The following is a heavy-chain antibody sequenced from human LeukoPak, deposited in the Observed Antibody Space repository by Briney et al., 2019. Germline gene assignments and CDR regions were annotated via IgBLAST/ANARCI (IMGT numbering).Heavy chain of an antibody. Sequence: PGGSLRLSCTASGFSFGSYAMYWVRQAPGKGLDYVSAISSNGGSTYYANSVKGRFTISRDNSKNTLYLQMASLRVEDVAVYYCARDSGSSSAVDYWGQGALGTVSS. J-gene: IGHJ4*02. V-gene: IGHV3-64*01. CDR1: GFSFGSYA. CDR3: ARDSGSSSAVDY. D-gene: IGHD3-10*01. CDR2: ISSNGGST.